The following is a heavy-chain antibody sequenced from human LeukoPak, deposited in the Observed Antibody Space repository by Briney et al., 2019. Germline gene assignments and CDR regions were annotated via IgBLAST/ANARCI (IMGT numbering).Heavy chain of an antibody. V-gene: IGHV3-53*01. CDR1: GFTVSSNY. D-gene: IGHD6-6*01. J-gene: IGHJ6*03. CDR3: ARESIAARPHYYYYMDV. Sequence: GGSLRLSCAASGFTVSSNYMSWIRQAPGKGLEWVSVIYSGGSTYYADSVKGRFTISRDNSKNTLYLQMNSVRDEDTAVYYCARESIAARPHYYYYMDVWGKRTTVTVSS. CDR2: IYSGGST.